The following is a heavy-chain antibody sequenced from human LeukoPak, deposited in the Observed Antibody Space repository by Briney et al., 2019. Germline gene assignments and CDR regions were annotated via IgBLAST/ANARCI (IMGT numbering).Heavy chain of an antibody. V-gene: IGHV4-61*02. Sequence: SETLSLTCTVSGYSISSGYYWGWIRQPAGKGLEWIGRIYTSGSTNYNPSPKSRVTISVDTSKNQFSLKLSSVTAADTAVYYCARGIAVAGPTPGFDYWGQGTLVTVSS. J-gene: IGHJ4*02. D-gene: IGHD6-19*01. CDR2: IYTSGST. CDR1: GYSISSGYY. CDR3: ARGIAVAGPTPGFDY.